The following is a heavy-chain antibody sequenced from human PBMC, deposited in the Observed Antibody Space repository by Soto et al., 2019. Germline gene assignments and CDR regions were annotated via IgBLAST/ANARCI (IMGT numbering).Heavy chain of an antibody. V-gene: IGHV3-23*01. CDR3: GKDRDGDAGAGLES. Sequence: VQLLESGGGLVRRGGSLRPSCAASEFPFNTAGVSWVRQGPGQGLEWVAGISGSGISTYSAGSVKGRFTISRDNSLNTLYLQTHSLGVEATAVKYCGKDRDGDAGAGLESWCQGALISVSS. CDR1: EFPFNTAG. CDR2: ISGSGIST. J-gene: IGHJ4*02. D-gene: IGHD2-21*02.